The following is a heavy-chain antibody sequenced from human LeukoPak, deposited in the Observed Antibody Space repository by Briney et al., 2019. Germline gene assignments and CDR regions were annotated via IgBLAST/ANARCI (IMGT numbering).Heavy chain of an antibody. J-gene: IGHJ4*02. Sequence: SETLSLTCAVYGGSFSGYYWSWIRQPPGKGLEWLGEVNHSGSTNYNPSLKSRVTISVDTSKKQFSLKLSSVTAADTAVYYCVTYYFDSSGPKKNYWGQGTLVTVSS. V-gene: IGHV4-34*01. CDR3: VTYYFDSSGPKKNY. D-gene: IGHD3-22*01. CDR2: VNHSGST. CDR1: GGSFSGYY.